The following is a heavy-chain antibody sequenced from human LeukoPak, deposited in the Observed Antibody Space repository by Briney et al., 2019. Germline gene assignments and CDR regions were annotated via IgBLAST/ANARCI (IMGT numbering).Heavy chain of an antibody. CDR1: GYTFTSYG. Sequence: ASVKVSCKASGYTFTSYGISWVRQAPGQGLEWMGWISAYNGNTNYAQKLQGRVTMTTDTSTSTAYMELRSLRSDDTAVYYCARDLRTYSSSWYVRPCGYWGQGTLVTVSS. CDR2: ISAYNGNT. CDR3: ARDLRTYSSSWYVRPCGY. J-gene: IGHJ4*02. V-gene: IGHV1-18*01. D-gene: IGHD6-13*01.